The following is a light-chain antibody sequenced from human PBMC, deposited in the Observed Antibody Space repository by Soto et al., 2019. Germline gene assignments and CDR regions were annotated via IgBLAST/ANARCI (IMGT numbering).Light chain of an antibody. J-gene: IGKJ1*01. CDR2: GDY. Sequence: EFVLTQSPGTLSLSPGERVTISCLARQSLTTRYLAWYQHIHRQDDRIIIYGDYSRATGTKDRFSGSGSGTDFTLTISGMEPEDFAVYYCQQYASSQETFGQGTKVDIK. CDR1: QSLTTRY. CDR3: QQYASSQET. V-gene: IGKV3-20*01.